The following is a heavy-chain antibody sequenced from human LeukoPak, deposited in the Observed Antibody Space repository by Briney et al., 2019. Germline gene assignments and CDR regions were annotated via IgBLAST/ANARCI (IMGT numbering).Heavy chain of an antibody. CDR3: ARVSAPGGTRLFDY. J-gene: IGHJ4*02. Sequence: GGSLRLSCAASGFTFSAYSMNWVRQAPGKGLEWVSSISSSSIYRYYGDSVKGRFTISRDNAKNSLYLQMNSLRAEDTAVFYCARVSAPGGTRLFDYWGQGTLVTVSS. V-gene: IGHV3-21*01. CDR1: GFTFSAYS. D-gene: IGHD2-15*01. CDR2: ISSSSIYR.